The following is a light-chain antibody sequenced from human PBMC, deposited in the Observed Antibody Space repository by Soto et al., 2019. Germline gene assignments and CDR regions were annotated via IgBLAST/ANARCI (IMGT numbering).Light chain of an antibody. V-gene: IGLV2-14*01. J-gene: IGLJ1*01. CDR2: HVS. CDR1: SSDVGGYNY. CDR3: SSYTSTSTYV. Sequence: QSALTQPASVSGSPGQSITFSCTGTSSDVGGYNYVSWYQQYPGKAPKLMIYHVSNRPSGVSNRFSGSKSGNSASLTISGLQAEDEADYYCSSYTSTSTYVFGTGTKVT.